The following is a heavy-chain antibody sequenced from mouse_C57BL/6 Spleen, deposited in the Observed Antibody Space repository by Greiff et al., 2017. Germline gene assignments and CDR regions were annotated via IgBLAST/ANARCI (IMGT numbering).Heavy chain of an antibody. V-gene: IGHV10-1*01. J-gene: IGHJ4*01. CDR3: VRQEGLGYYAMDY. CDR2: IRSKSNNYAT. D-gene: IGHD4-1*01. CDR1: GFSFNTYA. Sequence: EVQLQESGGGLVQPKGSLKLSCAASGFSFNTYAMNWVRQAPGKGLEWVARIRSKSNNYATYYADSVKDRFTISRDDSESMLYLQMNNLKTEDTAMYYCVRQEGLGYYAMDYWGQGTSVTVSS.